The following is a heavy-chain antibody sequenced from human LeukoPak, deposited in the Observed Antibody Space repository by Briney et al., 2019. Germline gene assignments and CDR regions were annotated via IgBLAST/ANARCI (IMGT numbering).Heavy chain of an antibody. J-gene: IGHJ4*02. V-gene: IGHV4-39*07. D-gene: IGHD3-9*01. Sequence: SETLSLTCTVSGGSISSSTYYWGWIRQPPGKGLEWIGSIYYSGSSYYNPSLKSRVTISIDTSKNQFSLRLSSVTAADTAVYYCARAPPNFDILTGYYRTYFDYWGQGTLVTVSS. CDR3: ARAPPNFDILTGYYRTYFDY. CDR2: IYYSGSS. CDR1: GGSISSSTYY.